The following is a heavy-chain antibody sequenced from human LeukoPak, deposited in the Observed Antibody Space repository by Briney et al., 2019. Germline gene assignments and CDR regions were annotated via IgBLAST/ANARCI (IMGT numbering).Heavy chain of an antibody. CDR1: GGSISSYY. V-gene: IGHV4-59*01. D-gene: IGHD3-22*01. Sequence: SETLSLTCTVSGGSISSYYWSWIRQPPGKGLEWIGYIYYSGSTNYNPSLKSRVTISVDTSKNQFSLKLSPVTAADTAVYYCARDPPYYYDSSGDVGAFDIWGQGTMVTVSS. CDR3: ARDPPYYYDSSGDVGAFDI. J-gene: IGHJ3*02. CDR2: IYYSGST.